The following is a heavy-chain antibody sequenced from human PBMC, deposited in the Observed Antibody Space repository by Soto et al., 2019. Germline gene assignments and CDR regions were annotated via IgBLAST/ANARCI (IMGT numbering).Heavy chain of an antibody. CDR2: IIPIFGTA. Sequence: QVQLVQSGAEVKKPGSSVKVSCKASGGTFSSYAISWVRQAPGQGLEWMGGIIPIFGTANYAQKFQGRVTITADEYTGSDYMEVSCLRSEDTAVYYCASRAYDSLWGSYRAGGFFDYWGQGTLVTVSS. J-gene: IGHJ4*02. V-gene: IGHV1-69*01. CDR1: GGTFSSYA. CDR3: ASRAYDSLWGSYRAGGFFDY. D-gene: IGHD3-16*02.